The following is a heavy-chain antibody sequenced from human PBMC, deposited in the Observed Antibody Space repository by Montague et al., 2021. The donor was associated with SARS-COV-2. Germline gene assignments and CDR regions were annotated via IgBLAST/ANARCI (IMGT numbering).Heavy chain of an antibody. D-gene: IGHD2-15*01. CDR2: IYAGGSN. Sequence: SETLSLTCSVSGAPISGFCWNWIRQPSGKVLEWIRRIYAGGSNDXNPSLESRVTMSVDTSKNQFSLKVNSVTAADTAMYYCARGVVAAPRGVDYWGRGALVTVSS. CDR3: ARGVVAAPRGVDY. J-gene: IGHJ4*02. V-gene: IGHV4-4*07. CDR1: GAPISGFC.